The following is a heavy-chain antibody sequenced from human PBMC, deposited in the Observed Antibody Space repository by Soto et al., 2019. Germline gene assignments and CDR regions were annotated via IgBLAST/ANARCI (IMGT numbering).Heavy chain of an antibody. Sequence: QVQLQESGPGLVKPSQTLSLTCTVSGGSTSNGGYYWSWIRQHPGKDLEWIGYISSSGTTYYNPSVTSRVALALDTSKNQFSLKLSFVTAADTAVYYCARDVSVELGIGGYCYYVMDGWGQGTTVTVSS. J-gene: IGHJ6*02. V-gene: IGHV4-31*03. CDR2: ISSSGTT. D-gene: IGHD7-27*01. CDR3: ARDVSVELGIGGYCYYVMDG. CDR1: GGSTSNGGYY.